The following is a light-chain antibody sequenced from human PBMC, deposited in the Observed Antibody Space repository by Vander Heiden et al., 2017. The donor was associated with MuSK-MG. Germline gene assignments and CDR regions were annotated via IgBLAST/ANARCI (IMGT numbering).Light chain of an antibody. J-gene: IGLJ2*01. Sequence: QSALTPPASVSGSPGQSITISCTGTSSDIGGYNYVSWYQQHPGKAPKLMIYDVSTRPSGVSNRFSGSKSGNSASLTISGLQAEDEADYYCSSYTSGTTHVVFGGGTKLTVL. V-gene: IGLV2-14*01. CDR1: SSDIGGYNY. CDR2: DVS. CDR3: SSYTSGTTHVV.